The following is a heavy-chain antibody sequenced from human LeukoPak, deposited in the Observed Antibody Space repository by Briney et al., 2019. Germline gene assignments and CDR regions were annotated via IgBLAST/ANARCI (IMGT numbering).Heavy chain of an antibody. CDR2: IYSGGST. CDR1: GFTVSSNY. CDR3: AAEQWLGADYFDY. V-gene: IGHV3-66*01. Sequence: GGSLRLSCAASGFTVSSNYMSWVRQAPGEGLEWVSVIYSGGSTYYADSVKGRFTISRDNSKNTLYLQMNSLRAEDTAVYYCAAEQWLGADYFDYWGQGTLVTVSS. D-gene: IGHD6-19*01. J-gene: IGHJ4*02.